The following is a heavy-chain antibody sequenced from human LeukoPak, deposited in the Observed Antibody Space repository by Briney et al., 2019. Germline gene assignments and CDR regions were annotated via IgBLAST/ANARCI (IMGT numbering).Heavy chain of an antibody. CDR1: GFSLSTSGVG. Sequence: SGPTLVKPTQTLTLTFTFSGFSLSTSGVGVGWIRQPPGKALEWLALIQWDDDRRYSPSLKSRLTITKDTSKNQVVLTMTNMDPADTATYYCAHLKDYVFDYWRQGTLVTASP. CDR3: AHLKDYVFDY. J-gene: IGHJ4*02. D-gene: IGHD3-16*01. V-gene: IGHV2-5*02. CDR2: IQWDDDR.